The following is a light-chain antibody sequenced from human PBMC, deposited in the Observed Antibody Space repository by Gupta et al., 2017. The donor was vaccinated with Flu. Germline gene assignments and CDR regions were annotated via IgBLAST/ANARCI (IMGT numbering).Light chain of an antibody. CDR3: SSYAGSNNLV. Sequence: QSALTQPPSASGSPGQSVTISCTGTSSDVGGYNYVSWYQQHPGKAPSLMIYEVTKRPSGVPDRFSGSKSGNTASLTVSGLQAEDEADDYCSSYAGSNNLVFGGGTKLTVL. J-gene: IGLJ3*02. CDR1: SSDVGGYNY. CDR2: EVT. V-gene: IGLV2-8*01.